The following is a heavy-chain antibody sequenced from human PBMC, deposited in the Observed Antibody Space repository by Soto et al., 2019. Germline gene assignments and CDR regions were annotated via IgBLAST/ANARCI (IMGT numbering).Heavy chain of an antibody. CDR3: ARGLLYDFWSGPQSGAFDI. D-gene: IGHD3-3*01. Sequence: ASVKVSCKASGYTFTGYYMHWVRQAPGQGLEWMGWINPNSGGTNYAQKFQGWVTMTRDTSISTAYMELSRLRSDDTAVYYCARGLLYDFWSGPQSGAFDIWGQGTMVT. V-gene: IGHV1-2*04. J-gene: IGHJ3*02. CDR2: INPNSGGT. CDR1: GYTFTGYY.